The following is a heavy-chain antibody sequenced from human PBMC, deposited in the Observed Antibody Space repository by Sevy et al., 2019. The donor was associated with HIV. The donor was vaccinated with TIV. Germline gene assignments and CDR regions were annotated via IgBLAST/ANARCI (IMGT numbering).Heavy chain of an antibody. J-gene: IGHJ4*02. D-gene: IGHD6-19*01. V-gene: IGHV3-48*03. Sequence: GGSLRLSCTASGFTFSNYEMNWVRQAPGKGLEWVSYITLSGSSTYYADSVKGRFTISRDNAKNSLYLQMNSLRAEDTAVYYCARVRQGITVAGTAIDYWGQGTLVTVSS. CDR3: ARVRQGITVAGTAIDY. CDR1: GFTFSNYE. CDR2: ITLSGSST.